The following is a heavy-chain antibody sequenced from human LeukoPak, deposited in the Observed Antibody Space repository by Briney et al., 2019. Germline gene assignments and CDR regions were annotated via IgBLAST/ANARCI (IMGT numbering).Heavy chain of an antibody. CDR1: GFTFSSYS. J-gene: IGHJ4*02. CDR2: ISSSSSYI. D-gene: IGHD3-22*01. CDR3: ARGYFGYYDGSGYFGY. Sequence: GGSLRLSCAASGFTFSSYSMNWVRQAPGKGLEWVSSISSSSSYIYYADSVKGRFTISRDNAKNSLYLQMNSLRAEDTAVYYCARGYFGYYDGSGYFGYWGQGTLVTVSS. V-gene: IGHV3-21*01.